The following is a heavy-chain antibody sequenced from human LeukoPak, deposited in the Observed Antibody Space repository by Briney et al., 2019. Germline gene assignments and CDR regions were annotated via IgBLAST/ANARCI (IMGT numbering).Heavy chain of an antibody. CDR3: TRSPSDWPSRVFLS. V-gene: IGHV4-4*02. J-gene: IGHJ5*02. CDR2: IYHTGST. D-gene: IGHD3/OR15-3a*01. Sequence: SETLSLTCAVSGDSIATTNWWSWVRQPPGKGLEWIGEIYHTGSTNNNPSLKSRVTISVDKSKNQFSLKLRFVTAADTAVYYCTRSPSDWPSRVFLSWGQGTLVTVSS. CDR1: GDSIATTNW.